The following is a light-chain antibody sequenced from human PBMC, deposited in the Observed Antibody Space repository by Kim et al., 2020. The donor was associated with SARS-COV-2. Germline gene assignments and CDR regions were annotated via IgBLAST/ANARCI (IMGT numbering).Light chain of an antibody. Sequence: DIQMTQSPSSLSASVGDRVTITCRASQGISNYVVWYQQKPGNAPKLLIYAASTLQSGVPSRFSGSGSGTDFTLIISSLQPEDVATYYCQKFDNAPPFAFGPGTKVDIK. J-gene: IGKJ3*01. CDR3: QKFDNAPPFA. CDR2: AAS. CDR1: QGISNY. V-gene: IGKV1-27*01.